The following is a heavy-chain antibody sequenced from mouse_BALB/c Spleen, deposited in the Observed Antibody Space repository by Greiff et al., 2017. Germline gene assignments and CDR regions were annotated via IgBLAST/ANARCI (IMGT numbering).Heavy chain of an antibody. V-gene: IGHV5-6-3*01. J-gene: IGHJ2*01. Sequence: EVKVVESGGGLVKPGGSLKLSCAASGFTFSSYGMSWVRQTPDKRLELVATINSNGGSTYYPDSVKGRFTISRDNAKNTLYLQMSSLKSEDTAMYYCARDWGWCYFDYWGQGTTLTVSS. CDR1: GFTFSSYG. CDR3: ARDWGWCYFDY. CDR2: INSNGGST. D-gene: IGHD3-3*01.